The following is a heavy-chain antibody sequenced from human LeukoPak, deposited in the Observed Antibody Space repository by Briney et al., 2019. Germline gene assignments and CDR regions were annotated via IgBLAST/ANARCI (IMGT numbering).Heavy chain of an antibody. CDR1: GFTLNSYA. CDR3: ASGDCSSTSCYNWGFDP. D-gene: IGHD2-2*01. V-gene: IGHV3-30-3*01. J-gene: IGHJ5*02. Sequence: GRSLRLSCAATGFTLNSYAMHWVRQAPAKGLEGVAVISYDGSNKYYADSVKGRCTISRDNSKNTLYLQMNSLRAEDTAVCYCASGDCSSTSCYNWGFDPWGQGTLVTVSS. CDR2: ISYDGSNK.